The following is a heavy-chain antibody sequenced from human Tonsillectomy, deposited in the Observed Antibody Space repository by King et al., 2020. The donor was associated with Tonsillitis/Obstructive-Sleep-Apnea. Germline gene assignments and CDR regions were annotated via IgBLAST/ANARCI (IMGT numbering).Heavy chain of an antibody. V-gene: IGHV3-15*07. CDR1: GFTFSNAW. J-gene: IGHJ4*02. Sequence: VQLVESGGGLVKPGGSLRLSCAASGFTFSNAWMNWVRQAPGKGLEWVGRIKSKTDGGTTDYAAPVKGRFTISRDDSKNTLYLQMNSRKTEDTAVYYCTTRSRDGYNSRVFDYWGQGTLVTVSS. CDR2: IKSKTDGGTT. CDR3: TTRSRDGYNSRVFDY. D-gene: IGHD5-24*01.